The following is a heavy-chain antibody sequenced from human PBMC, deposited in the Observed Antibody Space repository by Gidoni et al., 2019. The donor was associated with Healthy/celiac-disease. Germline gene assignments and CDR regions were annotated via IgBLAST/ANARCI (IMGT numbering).Heavy chain of an antibody. J-gene: IGHJ4*02. CDR3: AKVGGAVAGTRWFDY. Sequence: EVQLVESGGGLVQPGRSLRLSCAASGFPFDDYAMHWVRPAPGKGLEWVSGISWNSGSIGYADSVKGRFTISRDNAKNSLYLQMNSLRAEDTALYYCAKVGGAVAGTRWFDYWGQGTLVTVSS. D-gene: IGHD6-19*01. V-gene: IGHV3-9*01. CDR2: ISWNSGSI. CDR1: GFPFDDYA.